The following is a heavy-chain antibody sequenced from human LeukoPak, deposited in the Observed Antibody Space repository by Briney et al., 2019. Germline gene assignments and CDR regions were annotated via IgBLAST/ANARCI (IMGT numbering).Heavy chain of an antibody. V-gene: IGHV3-30-3*01. CDR2: ISYDGSNK. CDR1: GFTFSSYA. J-gene: IGHJ3*02. CDR3: ARGFTMIVVVIGDAFDI. D-gene: IGHD3-22*01. Sequence: GGSLRLSCAASGFTFSSYAMHWVRQAPGKGLEWVAVISYDGSNKYYADSVKGRFTISRDNSKNTLYLQMNSLRAEDTAVYYCARGFTMIVVVIGDAFDIWGQGTMVTVSS.